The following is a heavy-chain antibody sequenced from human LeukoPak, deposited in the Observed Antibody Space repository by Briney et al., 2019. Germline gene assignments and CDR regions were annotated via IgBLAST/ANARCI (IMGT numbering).Heavy chain of an antibody. CDR2: ISSSGSTI. Sequence: GGSLRLSCAASVFTFSSYEMNWVRRARGEGREWVSYISSSGSTIYYADSVKGRFTISRDNAKNSLYLQMNSLRAEDTAVYYCARTDYYDLSKYYDYWGQGILVTVSS. CDR3: ARTDYYDLSKYYDY. D-gene: IGHD3-22*01. V-gene: IGHV3-48*03. CDR1: VFTFSSYE. J-gene: IGHJ4*02.